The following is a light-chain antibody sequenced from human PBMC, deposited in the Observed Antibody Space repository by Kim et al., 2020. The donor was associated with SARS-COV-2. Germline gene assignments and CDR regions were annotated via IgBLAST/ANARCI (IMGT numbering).Light chain of an antibody. V-gene: IGLV1-44*01. Sequence: GQSVTSACSGSISNIGSNTVNWYQQHPGTAPKLRIYSNNQRPSGVPDRFSGSKSGTSASLAISGLQSEDEADYYCAAWDDSLNGWVFGGGTQLTVL. CDR3: AAWDDSLNGWV. CDR2: SNN. CDR1: ISNIGSNT. J-gene: IGLJ3*02.